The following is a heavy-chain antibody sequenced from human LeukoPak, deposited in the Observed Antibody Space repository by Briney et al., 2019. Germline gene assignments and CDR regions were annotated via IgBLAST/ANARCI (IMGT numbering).Heavy chain of an antibody. CDR1: GFTVSSNY. D-gene: IGHD3-22*01. V-gene: IGHV3-30*18. CDR3: AKAHYDTSDLADY. J-gene: IGHJ4*02. CDR2: ISYDGSNK. Sequence: GGSLRLSCAASGFTVSSNYMSWVRQAPGKGLEWVAVISYDGSNKYYADSVKGRFTISRDNSKNTLYLQMNSLRAEDTAVYYCAKAHYDTSDLADYWGQGTLVTVSS.